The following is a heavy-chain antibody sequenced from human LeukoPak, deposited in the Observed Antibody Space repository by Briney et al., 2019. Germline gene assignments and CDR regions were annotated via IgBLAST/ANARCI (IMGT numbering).Heavy chain of an antibody. D-gene: IGHD6-6*01. J-gene: IGHJ4*02. V-gene: IGHV3-23*01. CDR3: AKGSSSSRPCYFDY. CDR2: ITDSGGST. CDR1: GFTFSNYW. Sequence: TGGSLRLSCEASGFTFSNYWMSWVRQAPGKGLEWVSAITDSGGSTYHADSVKGRFTISRDNSKNTLFLQMNSLRVEDTAVYYCAKGSSSSRPCYFDYWGQGTLVTVSS.